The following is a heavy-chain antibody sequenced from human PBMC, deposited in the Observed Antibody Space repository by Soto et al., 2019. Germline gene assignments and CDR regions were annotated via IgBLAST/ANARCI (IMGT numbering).Heavy chain of an antibody. Sequence: QVHLQESGPGLVKPSQTLSLTCTVSGGSISSGGYYWSWIRQSPGKGLEWIGNIYFSGSVYYNPSLKRRGVMSLDTSENQFSLKLSSVTAADTAVYYCAREMAATYGLDVWGQGTTVTVSS. V-gene: IGHV4-30-4*01. CDR3: AREMAATYGLDV. CDR2: IYFSGSV. CDR1: GGSISSGGYY. D-gene: IGHD6-19*01. J-gene: IGHJ6*02.